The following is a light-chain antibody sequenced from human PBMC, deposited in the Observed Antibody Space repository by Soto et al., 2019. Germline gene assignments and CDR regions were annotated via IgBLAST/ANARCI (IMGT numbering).Light chain of an antibody. V-gene: IGLV2-14*01. CDR2: EVT. CDR3: SSYKTRSTRV. Sequence: QSVLTQPASVSGSPGQSIAISCTGSSSDVGIYNYVSWYQQHPGKVPKLIIYEVTNRPSGVSNRFSGSKSGNTASLTISGLQAEQQPAYYCSSYKTRSTRVFGTGTKVTV. J-gene: IGLJ1*01. CDR1: SSDVGIYNY.